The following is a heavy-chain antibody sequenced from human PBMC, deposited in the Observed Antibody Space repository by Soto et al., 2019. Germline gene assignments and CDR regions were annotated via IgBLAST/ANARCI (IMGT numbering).Heavy chain of an antibody. V-gene: IGHV3-23*01. Sequence: GGSLRLSCAASGLTFGIYAMSWVRQAPGKGLEWVSAISGSGANTYYADSVRGRFTISRDNSKNTLYLQMNSLRAEDTALYYCAKFMSPYCGGGSCYFWGQGTLVTVSS. CDR1: GLTFGIYA. CDR3: AKFMSPYCGGGSCYF. J-gene: IGHJ4*02. CDR2: ISGSGANT. D-gene: IGHD2-15*01.